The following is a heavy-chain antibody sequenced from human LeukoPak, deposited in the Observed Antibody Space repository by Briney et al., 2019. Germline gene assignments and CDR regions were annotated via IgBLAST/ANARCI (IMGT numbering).Heavy chain of an antibody. CDR3: ARDREPSWIWFGDTPDY. Sequence: GASAKVSCKASGYTFTSYGISWVRQAPGQGLEWMGWISAYNGNTNYAQKLQGRVTMTTDTSTSTAYMELRSLRSDDTAVYYCARDREPSWIWFGDTPDYWGQGTLVTVSS. CDR2: ISAYNGNT. D-gene: IGHD3-10*01. J-gene: IGHJ4*02. V-gene: IGHV1-18*01. CDR1: GYTFTSYG.